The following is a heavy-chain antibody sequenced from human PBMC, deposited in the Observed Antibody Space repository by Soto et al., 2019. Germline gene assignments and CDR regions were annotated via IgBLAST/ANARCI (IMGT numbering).Heavy chain of an antibody. CDR1: GGTFSSYT. Sequence: QVQLVQSGAEVKKPGSSVKVSCKASGGTFSSYTISWVRQAPGQGLEWMGRIIPILGIANYAQKFQGRVTITXXKXTXIAYMELSSLRSEDTAVYYCAREDCSSTSCLTFFDYWGQGTLVTVSS. CDR3: AREDCSSTSCLTFFDY. J-gene: IGHJ4*02. CDR2: IIPILGIA. V-gene: IGHV1-69*08. D-gene: IGHD2-2*01.